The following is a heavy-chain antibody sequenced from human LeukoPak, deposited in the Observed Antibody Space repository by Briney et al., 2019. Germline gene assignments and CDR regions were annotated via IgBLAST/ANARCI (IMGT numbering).Heavy chain of an antibody. D-gene: IGHD3-3*01. J-gene: IGHJ4*02. CDR2: ISGSGGST. CDR1: GFTFSSYA. CDR3: AKLPYYDFWSGPYYFDY. Sequence: GGSLRLSCAASGFTFSSYAMSWVRQAPGKGLEWVSAISGSGGSTYYADSVKGRFTISRDKSKNTLYLQMNSLRAEDTAVYYCAKLPYYDFWSGPYYFDYWGQGTLVTVSS. V-gene: IGHV3-23*01.